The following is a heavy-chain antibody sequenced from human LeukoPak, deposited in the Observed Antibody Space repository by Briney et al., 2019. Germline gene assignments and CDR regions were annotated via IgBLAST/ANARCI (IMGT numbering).Heavy chain of an antibody. CDR2: IYTSGST. CDR3: ARVTGYTIEDYFDY. J-gene: IGHJ4*02. CDR1: AGSITTYY. D-gene: IGHD3-9*01. V-gene: IGHV4-4*07. Sequence: SETLSLTCTVSAGSITTYYWSWIRQPAGKGLEWIGRIYTSGSTNYNPSLKSRVTISVDKSKNQFSLKLSSVTAADTAVYYCARVTGYTIEDYFDYWGQGTLVTVSS.